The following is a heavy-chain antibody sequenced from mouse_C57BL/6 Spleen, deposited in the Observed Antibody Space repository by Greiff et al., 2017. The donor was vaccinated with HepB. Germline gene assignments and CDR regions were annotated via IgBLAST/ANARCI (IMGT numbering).Heavy chain of an antibody. D-gene: IGHD4-1*02. CDR3: ARFPNWYYAMDY. J-gene: IGHJ4*01. V-gene: IGHV1-82*01. Sequence: QVQLQQSGPELVKPGASVKISCKASGYAFSSSWMNWVKQRPGKGLEWIGRIYPGDGDTNYNGKFKGKATLTADKSSSTAYMQLSSLTSEDSAVYFCARFPNWYYAMDYWGQGTSVTVSS. CDR1: GYAFSSSW. CDR2: IYPGDGDT.